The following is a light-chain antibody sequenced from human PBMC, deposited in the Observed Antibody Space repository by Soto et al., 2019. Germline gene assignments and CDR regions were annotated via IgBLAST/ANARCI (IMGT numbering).Light chain of an antibody. CDR2: DVS. J-gene: IGLJ2*01. CDR1: SSDVGTYNY. Sequence: QSALTQPASVSGSPGQSITISCTGTSSDVGTYNYVSWYQQHPGKAPKLLIYDVSNRPSGVSDRFSGSKSGNTASLTISGLQAEDEADYYCSKYTSSSTSVVFGGGTKLTVL. V-gene: IGLV2-14*03. CDR3: SKYTSSSTSVV.